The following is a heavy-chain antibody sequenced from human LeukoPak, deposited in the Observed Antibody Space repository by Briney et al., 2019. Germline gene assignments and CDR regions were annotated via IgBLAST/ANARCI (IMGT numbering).Heavy chain of an antibody. J-gene: IGHJ6*03. V-gene: IGHV4-61*02. CDR2: IYTSGST. CDR1: GGSISSSSYY. CDR3: ARDIAARYYYYYMDV. D-gene: IGHD6-6*01. Sequence: PSETLSLTCTVSGGSISSSSYYWSWIRQPAGKGLEWIGRIYTSGSTNYNPSLKSRVTMSVDTSKNQFSLKLSSVTAADTAVYYCARDIAARYYYYYMDVWGKGTTVTVSS.